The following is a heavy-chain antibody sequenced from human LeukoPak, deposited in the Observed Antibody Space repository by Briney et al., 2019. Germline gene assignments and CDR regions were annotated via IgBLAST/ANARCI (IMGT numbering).Heavy chain of an antibody. D-gene: IGHD2-2*01. V-gene: IGHV3-48*04. CDR2: ISSSGDTV. CDR3: ARWYCSSTSCHYYYYGMDV. CDR1: GFTFSSYW. Sequence: QTGGSLRLSCAASGFTFSSYWMSWVRQAPGKGLEWVSFISSSGDTVNYVDSVKGRFTISRDNAKNSLYLQMNSLRAEDTAVYYCARWYCSSTSCHYYYYGMDVWLQGTTVNVSS. J-gene: IGHJ6*02.